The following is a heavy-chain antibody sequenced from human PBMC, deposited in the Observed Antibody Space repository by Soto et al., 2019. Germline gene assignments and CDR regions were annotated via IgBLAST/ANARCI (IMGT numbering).Heavy chain of an antibody. V-gene: IGHV3-30-3*01. Sequence: PGGSLRLSCAASGVNFSSYAMHWVRQAPGKGLEWVALISYDGSDKDYADSVKGRFTISRDNSRNTLFLQMNSLRAEDTAVYYCARDRGITIFGVVRYYYYGMDVWGQGTTVTVSS. J-gene: IGHJ6*02. CDR2: ISYDGSDK. CDR1: GVNFSSYA. CDR3: ARDRGITIFGVVRYYYYGMDV. D-gene: IGHD3-3*01.